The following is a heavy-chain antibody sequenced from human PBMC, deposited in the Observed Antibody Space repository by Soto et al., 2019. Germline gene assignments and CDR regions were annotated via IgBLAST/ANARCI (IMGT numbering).Heavy chain of an antibody. Sequence: QVQLVESGGGLVKPGGSLRLSCAAAGFTFRDYYMTWIRQAPGKGLEWVSYISSSGSSKYYADSVKGRFTISRDNAKNSLYLQMNSLRVEDTAVYYCARDIGVSGNWFDPWGQGTLVTVSS. CDR2: ISSSGSSK. D-gene: IGHD2-8*01. J-gene: IGHJ5*02. V-gene: IGHV3-11*01. CDR1: GFTFRDYY. CDR3: ARDIGVSGNWFDP.